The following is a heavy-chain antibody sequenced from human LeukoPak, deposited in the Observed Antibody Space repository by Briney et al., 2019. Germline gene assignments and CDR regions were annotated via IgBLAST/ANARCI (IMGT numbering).Heavy chain of an antibody. D-gene: IGHD6-6*01. V-gene: IGHV4-34*01. CDR1: GGSFSDYY. CDR3: ARGGQRGKIKGSGSSGWYFDL. J-gene: IGHJ2*01. CDR2: INHSGST. Sequence: SETLSLTCAVYGGSFSDYYWNWIRLPPGKGLEWIGEINHSGSTNSNPSLKSRATIAVDTSKNQFSLKLSSVTAADTAVYNCARGGQRGKIKGSGSSGWYFDLWVRGTLVTVSS.